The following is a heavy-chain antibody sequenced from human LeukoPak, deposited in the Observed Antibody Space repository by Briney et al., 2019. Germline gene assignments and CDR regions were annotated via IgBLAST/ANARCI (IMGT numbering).Heavy chain of an antibody. V-gene: IGHV5-51*01. CDR3: PLHPYYYDSSGLGGDAFDI. J-gene: IGHJ3*02. D-gene: IGHD3-22*01. Sequence: GEPLKISCKGSGYSFTSYWIGWVRQMPGNGLEWMGIIYPGYSDTRYSPSFQGQVTISADKSISTAYLQWSSLKASDTAMYYCPLHPYYYDSSGLGGDAFDIWGQGTMVTVSS. CDR1: GYSFTSYW. CDR2: IYPGYSDT.